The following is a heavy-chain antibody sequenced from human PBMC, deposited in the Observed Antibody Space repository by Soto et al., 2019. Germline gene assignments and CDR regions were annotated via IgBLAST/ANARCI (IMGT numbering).Heavy chain of an antibody. J-gene: IGHJ6*02. D-gene: IGHD5-18*01. CDR2: ISAYNGNT. CDR3: ARTDTAMDYYYYYGMDV. CDR1: GYTFTSYG. V-gene: IGHV1-18*01. Sequence: ASVKVSCKASGYTFTSYGISWVRQAPGQGLEWMGWISAYNGNTNYAQKLQGRVTMTTDTSTSTAYMELRSLRSDDTAVYYCARTDTAMDYYYYYGMDVWGQGTRVTVSS.